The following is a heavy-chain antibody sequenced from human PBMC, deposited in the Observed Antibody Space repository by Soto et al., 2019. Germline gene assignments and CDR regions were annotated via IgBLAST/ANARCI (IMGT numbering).Heavy chain of an antibody. CDR3: ASRVVDKAMVLIFDY. V-gene: IGHV1-69*13. D-gene: IGHD5-18*01. J-gene: IGHJ4*02. CDR1: GGTFSSYA. Sequence: GASVKVSCKASGGTFSSYAISWVRQAPGQGLEWMGGIIPIFGTANYAQKFQGRVTITADESTSTAYMELSSLRSEDTAVYYCASRVVDKAMVLIFDYWGQGTLVTVSS. CDR2: IIPIFGTA.